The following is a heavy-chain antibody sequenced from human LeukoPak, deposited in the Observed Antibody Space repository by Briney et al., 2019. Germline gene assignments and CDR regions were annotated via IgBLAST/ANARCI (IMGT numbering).Heavy chain of an antibody. CDR2: ISSSGSAI. CDR1: GFTFSSYE. J-gene: IGHJ4*02. CDR3: ARDLRTPRRYFEY. Sequence: PGGSLRLSCVVSGFTFSSYEMNCVRQAPGKGLEWVSYISSSGSAIYYADSVKGRFTISRDNAKNSLYLQMHSLRAEDTAVYYCARDLRTPRRYFEYWGQGTLVTVSS. D-gene: IGHD2-15*01. V-gene: IGHV3-48*03.